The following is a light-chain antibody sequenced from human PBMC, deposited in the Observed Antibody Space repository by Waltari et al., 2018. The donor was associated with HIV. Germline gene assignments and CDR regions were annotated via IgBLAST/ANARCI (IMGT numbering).Light chain of an antibody. J-gene: IGKJ2*01. Sequence: DVVVTQSPESLTLSVGERATLKCHSSRSLLYTYNNKNSLAWYQQKPGQRPRLLIYWASTRDSGVPDRFNGSGSGTDFTLTIFSLQAEDVAFYSCQQYYSLPYTFGQGTKLEIK. V-gene: IGKV4-1*01. CDR3: QQYYSLPYT. CDR2: WAS. CDR1: RSLLYTYNNKNS.